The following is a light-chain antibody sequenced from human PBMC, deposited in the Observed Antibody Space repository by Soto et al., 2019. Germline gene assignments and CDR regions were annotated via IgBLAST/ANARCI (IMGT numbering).Light chain of an antibody. CDR1: QSVSTN. Sequence: EIVMTQSPATLSVSPGERATLSCRASQSVSTNLAWYQQKPGQAPRLLIFGASTRATGIPDRFSGSGSGTDSTLTISSLQSEDFAVYYCQQYSDWGTFGQGTKVDIK. CDR3: QQYSDWGT. V-gene: IGKV3-15*01. J-gene: IGKJ1*01. CDR2: GAS.